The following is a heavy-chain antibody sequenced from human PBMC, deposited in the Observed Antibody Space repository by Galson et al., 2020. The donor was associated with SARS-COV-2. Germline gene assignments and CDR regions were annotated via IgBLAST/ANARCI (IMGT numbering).Heavy chain of an antibody. CDR2: INPNSGGT. CDR1: GYTFTGYY. Sequence: ASVKVSCKASGYTFTGYYMHWVRQAPGQGLEWMGWINPNSGGTNYAQKFQGRVTMTRDTSISTAYMELSRLRSDDTATYYCARIYYDILTGYYYGMDVWGQGTTVTVSS. D-gene: IGHD3-9*01. V-gene: IGHV1-2*02. CDR3: ARIYYDILTGYYYGMDV. J-gene: IGHJ6*02.